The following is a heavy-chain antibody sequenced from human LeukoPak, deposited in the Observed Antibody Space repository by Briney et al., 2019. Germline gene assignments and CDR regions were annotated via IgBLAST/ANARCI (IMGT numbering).Heavy chain of an antibody. Sequence: SVKVPCKASGGTFSSYAISWVRQAPGQGLEWMGGIIPIFGTANYAQKFQGRVTITADKSTNTAYLEISSLTSDDTAVYYCARCSPGDSSNFYAVLQYWGQGTQVTVST. V-gene: IGHV1-69*06. CDR3: ARCSPGDSSNFYAVLQY. D-gene: IGHD3-22*01. J-gene: IGHJ4*02. CDR2: IIPIFGTA. CDR1: GGTFSSYA.